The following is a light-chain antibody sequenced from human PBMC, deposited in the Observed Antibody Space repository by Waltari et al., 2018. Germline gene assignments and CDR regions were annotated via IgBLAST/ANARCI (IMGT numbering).Light chain of an antibody. J-gene: IGKJ2*02. CDR2: TLS. V-gene: IGKV2-40*01. CDR1: QSPDGNDGKIY. CDR3: MQRIEFPCS. Sequence: EIVMTQAPHSLPVTPGEPASIPCRSSQSPDGNDGKIYLDWYLQKPGQSPQLLMYTLSHRASGVPDRFSGSGSGTDFTLMISRVEAEDVGVYYCMQRIEFPCSFGQGTRLEIK.